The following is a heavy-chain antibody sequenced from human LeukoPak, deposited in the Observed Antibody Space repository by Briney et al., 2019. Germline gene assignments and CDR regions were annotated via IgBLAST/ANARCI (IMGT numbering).Heavy chain of an antibody. CDR1: GGSISSCGYY. V-gene: IGHV4-30-2*01. CDR2: IYHSGST. CDR3: ARDPQQGYDFWSGYSNY. J-gene: IGHJ4*02. Sequence: SETLSLTCTVSGGSISSCGYYWIWVRQPPGKGLEWIGYIYHSGSTYYNPSLKSRVTISVDRSKNQFSLKLSSVTAADTAVYYCARDPQQGYDFWSGYSNYWGQGTLVTVSS. D-gene: IGHD3-3*01.